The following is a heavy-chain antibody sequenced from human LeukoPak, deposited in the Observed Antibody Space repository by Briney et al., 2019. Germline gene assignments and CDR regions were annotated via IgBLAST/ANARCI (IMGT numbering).Heavy chain of an antibody. D-gene: IGHD5-18*01. V-gene: IGHV4-34*01. CDR2: INPSGGT. CDR1: GGSFSDYS. J-gene: IGHJ6*03. Sequence: PSETLSLTCAVYGGSFSDYSWSWIRQPPGKGLEWIGEINPSGGTNHNPSLMSRVSMSVDTSKNQISLRVSSVTAADTAVYYCARVGYRYPINDWSRTGLGAYPTKYYYYMGVWGKGTTVTVSS. CDR3: ARVGYRYPINDWSRTGLGAYPTKYYYYMGV.